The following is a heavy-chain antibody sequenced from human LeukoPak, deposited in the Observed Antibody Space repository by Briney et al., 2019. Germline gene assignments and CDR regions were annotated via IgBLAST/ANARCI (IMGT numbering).Heavy chain of an antibody. D-gene: IGHD2-2*02. CDR1: GGSFSGYY. Sequence: PSETLSLTCAVYGGSFSGYYWSWIRQPPGKGLEWIGEINHSGSTNYNPSLKSRVTISVDTSENQFSLKLSSVTAADTAVYYCARGRGYCSSTSCYTTPRNWFDPWGQGTLVTVSS. V-gene: IGHV4-34*01. CDR3: ARGRGYCSSTSCYTTPRNWFDP. J-gene: IGHJ5*02. CDR2: INHSGST.